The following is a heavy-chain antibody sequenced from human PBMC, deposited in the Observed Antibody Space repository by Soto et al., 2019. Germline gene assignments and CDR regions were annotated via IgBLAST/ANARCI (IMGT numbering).Heavy chain of an antibody. Sequence: EVQLVESGGGLVKPGGSLRLSCAASGFSFSNVWMGWVRQGPGKGLDWVGRIKSKNDGGTTEYAAPVRGRFTISRDDSKNMLYLQMDSLKTDDTAVYYCTRDWGGYWGQGTLFTVSS. V-gene: IGHV3-15*01. J-gene: IGHJ4*02. CDR1: GFSFSNVW. CDR3: TRDWGGY. D-gene: IGHD3-16*01. CDR2: IKSKNDGGTT.